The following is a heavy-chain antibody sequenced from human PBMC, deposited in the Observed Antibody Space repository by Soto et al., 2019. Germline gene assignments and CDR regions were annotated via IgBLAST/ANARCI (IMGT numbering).Heavy chain of an antibody. CDR3: ARVYSVNYLGYFDY. D-gene: IGHD6-13*01. CDR1: GGSFWSAGYD. CDR2: IFYTGST. V-gene: IGHV4-31*03. J-gene: IGHJ4*02. Sequence: SGTLSLASTVCGGSFWSAGYDGSWIRQHPGKGLECIGYIFYTGSTYYNPTLKSRVTMSVDTSKRQFSLNLSSLTAADTAVYYCARVYSVNYLGYFDYWGQGALVTVSS.